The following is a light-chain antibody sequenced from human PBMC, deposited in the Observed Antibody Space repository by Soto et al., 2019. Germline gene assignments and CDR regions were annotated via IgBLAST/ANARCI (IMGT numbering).Light chain of an antibody. Sequence: QSVLTQPPSASGTPGQRVTISCSGSSSNIGSHFVYWYQQLPGTAPKLLIYRNNQRPSGVPDRFSGSKSGTSASLAISGLRSEDEAEYYCAAWDDTVRSYVFGTGTKLTVL. J-gene: IGLJ1*01. CDR1: SSNIGSHF. V-gene: IGLV1-47*01. CDR2: RNN. CDR3: AAWDDTVRSYV.